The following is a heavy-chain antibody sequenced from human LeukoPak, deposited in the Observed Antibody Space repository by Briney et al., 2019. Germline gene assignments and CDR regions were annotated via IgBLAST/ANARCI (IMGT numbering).Heavy chain of an antibody. V-gene: IGHV3-23*01. D-gene: IGHD3-10*01. CDR1: GFTFSSSS. CDR3: ANQRGGF. CDR2: ISGTAEDT. J-gene: IGHJ4*02. Sequence: PGGSLRLSCAASGFTFSSSSMNWVRQAPGKGLEWVSAISGTAEDTYYADSVKGRFSISRDNSRNTVHLQMNSLRPEDTAVYYCANQRGGFWGQGTLVTVSS.